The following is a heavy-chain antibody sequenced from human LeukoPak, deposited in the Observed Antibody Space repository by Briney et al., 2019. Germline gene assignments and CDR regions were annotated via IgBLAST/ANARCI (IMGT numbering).Heavy chain of an antibody. V-gene: IGHV3-23*01. Sequence: PGRSLRLSCAASGFTFSSYAMSWVRQAPGKGLEWVSAISGSGGSTYYADSVKGRFTISRDNSKNTLYLQMNSLRAEDTAVYYCAKGSLMWLLGTAWGQGTLVTVSS. J-gene: IGHJ4*02. CDR1: GFTFSSYA. D-gene: IGHD3-22*01. CDR2: ISGSGGST. CDR3: AKGSLMWLLGTA.